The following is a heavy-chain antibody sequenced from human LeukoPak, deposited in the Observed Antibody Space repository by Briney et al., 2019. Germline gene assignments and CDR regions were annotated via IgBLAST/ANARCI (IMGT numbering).Heavy chain of an antibody. J-gene: IGHJ4*02. D-gene: IGHD2-21*02. V-gene: IGHV4-31*03. CDR2: VYYNGNT. CDR1: GGSIGSDDYY. CDR3: ARAYCGGDCYSFDY. Sequence: SETLSLTCTVSGGSIGSDDYYWSWIRQLPGKGLEWIGYVYYNGNTYYNPSLKSRITMSVDTSKNQFSLKLSSVTAADTAVYYCARAYCGGDCYSFDYWGQGTLVTVSS.